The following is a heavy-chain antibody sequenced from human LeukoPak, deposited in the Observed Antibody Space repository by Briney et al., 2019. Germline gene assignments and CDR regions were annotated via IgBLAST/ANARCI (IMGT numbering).Heavy chain of an antibody. Sequence: PGGSLRLSCAASGFTFSSYAMHWVRQPPGKGLGWVAVIWYDGSNKYYADSVKGRFTISRDNSKDTLYVQMNSLRAEDTAMYYCTANFDFWGQGTLVTVSS. V-gene: IGHV3-33*08. D-gene: IGHD2-21*02. CDR1: GFTFSSYA. CDR2: IWYDGSNK. J-gene: IGHJ4*02. CDR3: TANFDF.